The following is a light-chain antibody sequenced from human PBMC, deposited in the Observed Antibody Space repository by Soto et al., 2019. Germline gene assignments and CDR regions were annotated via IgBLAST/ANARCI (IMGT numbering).Light chain of an antibody. CDR3: SSYTDTSAHWV. V-gene: IGLV2-14*03. CDR1: SSDIGGYNY. Sequence: QSALTQPASVSGSPGQSITISCAGTSSDIGGYNYVSWYQQHPGKAPKLMTYDVSNRPSGVSDRFSGSKSGNTASLTISGHQAEYEDIYYCSSYTDTSAHWVCGGWTKLTVL. CDR2: DVS. J-gene: IGLJ3*02.